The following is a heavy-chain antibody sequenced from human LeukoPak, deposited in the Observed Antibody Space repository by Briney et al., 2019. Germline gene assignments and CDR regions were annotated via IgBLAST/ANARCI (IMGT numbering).Heavy chain of an antibody. CDR3: ARGPKRYCSGGSCYENDDAFDI. Sequence: PSETLSLTCTVSGGSISSSSYYWGWIRQPPGKGLEWIGYIYYSGSTYYNPSLKSRVTISVDTSKNQFSLKLSSVTAADTAVYYCARGPKRYCSGGSCYENDDAFDIWGQGTMVTVSS. V-gene: IGHV4-31*03. CDR2: IYYSGST. D-gene: IGHD2-15*01. J-gene: IGHJ3*02. CDR1: GGSISSSSYY.